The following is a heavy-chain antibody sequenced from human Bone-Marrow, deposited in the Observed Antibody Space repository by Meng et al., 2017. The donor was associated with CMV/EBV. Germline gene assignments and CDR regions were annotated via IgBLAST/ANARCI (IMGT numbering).Heavy chain of an antibody. J-gene: IGHJ4*02. CDR3: ARVEGDGDYFDC. V-gene: IGHV1-2*02. Sequence: CKASGYTFTGYYMHWVRQAPGQGLEWMGWINPNSGGTNYAQKFQGRVTMTRDTSISTAYMELSRLRSDDTAVYYCARVEGDGDYFDCWGQGTLVTVSS. CDR2: INPNSGGT. D-gene: IGHD3-10*01. CDR1: GYTFTGYY.